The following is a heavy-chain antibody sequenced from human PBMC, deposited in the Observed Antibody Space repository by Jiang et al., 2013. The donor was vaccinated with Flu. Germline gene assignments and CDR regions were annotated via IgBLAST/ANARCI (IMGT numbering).Heavy chain of an antibody. Sequence: LLKPSETLSLTCSVSGGSVTRYYWNWLRQPPGKGLEWVGYVHDSGSTDYSSSLKSRVTISLDTSKKELSLKLTSVTAADTAVYYCATARAPEVVAYYFDSWGRGTRVTVSS. CDR1: GGSVTRYY. V-gene: IGHV4-59*02. J-gene: IGHJ4*02. D-gene: IGHD2-15*01. CDR2: VHDSGST. CDR3: ATARAPEVVAYYFDS.